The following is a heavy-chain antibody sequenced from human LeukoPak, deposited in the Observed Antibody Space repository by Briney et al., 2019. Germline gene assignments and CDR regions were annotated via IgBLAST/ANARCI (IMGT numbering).Heavy chain of an antibody. CDR1: GVSISSSSYY. CDR3: ASTIAVAGTNHYYYGMDV. V-gene: IGHV4-39*07. D-gene: IGHD6-19*01. CDR2: IYYSGST. J-gene: IGHJ6*02. Sequence: SETLSLTCTVSGVSISSSSYYWGWIRQPPGRGLEWIGSIYYSGSTYYNPSLKSRVTISVDTSKNQFSLKLSSVTAADTAVYYCASTIAVAGTNHYYYGMDVWGQGTTVTVSS.